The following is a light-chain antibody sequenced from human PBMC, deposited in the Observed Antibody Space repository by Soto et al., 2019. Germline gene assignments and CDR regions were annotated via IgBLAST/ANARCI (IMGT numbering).Light chain of an antibody. CDR1: SGHSSYI. V-gene: IGLV4-60*02. CDR2: LEGSGNY. CDR3: ETWDSNNWV. J-gene: IGLJ3*02. Sequence: QSVLTQSSSASASLGSSVKLTCTLSSGHSSYIIAWHQQQPGKASRYLMKLEGSGNYNKGSGVPDRFSGSSSGADRYLTISNLQFEDEADYYCETWDSNNWVFGGGTKLTVL.